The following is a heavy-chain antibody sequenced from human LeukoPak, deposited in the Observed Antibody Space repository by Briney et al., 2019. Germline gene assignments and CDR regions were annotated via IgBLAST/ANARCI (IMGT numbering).Heavy chain of an antibody. D-gene: IGHD3-22*01. Sequence: GASVKVSCKASGYTFTSYYMHWVRQAPGQGLEWMGIINPSSGKINYAQKFQGRVTMTRDTSTSTVYMELSSLRSDDTAVYYCARGLASSGYYWDWGQGTLVTVSS. V-gene: IGHV1-46*01. CDR2: INPSSGKI. CDR3: ARGLASSGYYWD. J-gene: IGHJ4*02. CDR1: GYTFTSYY.